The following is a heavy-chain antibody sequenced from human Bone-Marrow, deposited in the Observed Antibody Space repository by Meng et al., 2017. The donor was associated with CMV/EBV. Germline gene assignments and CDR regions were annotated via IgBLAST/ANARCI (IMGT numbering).Heavy chain of an antibody. D-gene: IGHD5-24*01. CDR2: INWNGGNT. Sequence: GESLKISCAASGFTFSSYAMSWVRQAPGKGLEWVSGINWNGGNTGDADYVKGRFTIYRDNDKNYLYLQMNSLRAEDTDLYYSARDPREMAKNLGDFDYWGQGTTVTVSS. V-gene: IGHV3-20*04. CDR1: GFTFSSYA. CDR3: ARDPREMAKNLGDFDY. J-gene: IGHJ4*02.